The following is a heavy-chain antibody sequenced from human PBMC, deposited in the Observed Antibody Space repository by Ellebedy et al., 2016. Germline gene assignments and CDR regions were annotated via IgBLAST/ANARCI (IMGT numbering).Heavy chain of an antibody. CDR1: GYTFTRFG. D-gene: IGHD3-10*01. Sequence: ASVKVSXKASGYTFTRFGFSWVRQAPGQGLEWMGMLNPSGNNTTYAEKFQGRVAISRDTSTSTVYMQLDSLNFEDTAVYYSASGLGRYGSGSPDILSDYWGQGTLVIVSS. CDR2: LNPSGNNT. V-gene: IGHV1-46*01. CDR3: ASGLGRYGSGSPDILSDY. J-gene: IGHJ4*02.